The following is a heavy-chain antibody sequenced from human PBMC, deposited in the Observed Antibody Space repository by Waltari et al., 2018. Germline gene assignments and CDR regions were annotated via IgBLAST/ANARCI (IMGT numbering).Heavy chain of an antibody. CDR1: GFTFSSYA. V-gene: IGHV3-23*03. J-gene: IGHJ4*02. CDR2: IYSGGST. Sequence: EVQLLESGGGLVQPGGSLRLSCAASGFTFSSYAMSWVRQAPGKGLEWVSVIYSGGSTYYADSVKGRFTISRDNSKNTLYLQMNSLRAEDTAVYYCAKGWDSSGYYSPYDYWGQGTLVTVSS. D-gene: IGHD3-22*01. CDR3: AKGWDSSGYYSPYDY.